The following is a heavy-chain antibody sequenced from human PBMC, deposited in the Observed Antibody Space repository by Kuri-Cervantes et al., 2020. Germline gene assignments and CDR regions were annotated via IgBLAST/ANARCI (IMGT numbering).Heavy chain of an antibody. CDR3: ARPIGSGSAFHY. CDR2: ISGSGGST. CDR1: GFTFSSYA. D-gene: IGHD3-10*01. Sequence: GESLKISCAASGFTFSSYAMSWVRQAPGKGLEWVSAISGSGGSTYYADSVKGRFTISRDNAKNSLYLQMNSLRAEDTAVYYCARPIGSGSAFHYWGQGTLVTVSS. V-gene: IGHV3-23*01. J-gene: IGHJ4*02.